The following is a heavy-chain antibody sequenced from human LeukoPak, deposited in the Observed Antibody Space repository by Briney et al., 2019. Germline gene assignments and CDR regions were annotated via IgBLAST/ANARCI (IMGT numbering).Heavy chain of an antibody. CDR2: ISWNSGSI. J-gene: IGHJ4*02. Sequence: PGRSLRLSCAASGFTFDDYAMHWVRQAPGKGLEWVSGISWNSGSIGYADSVKGRFTISRDNAKNSLYLQMNSLRAEDTALYYCAKSSGSYYWYYFDYWGQGTLVTVSS. CDR3: AKSSGSYYWYYFDY. D-gene: IGHD1-26*01. CDR1: GFTFDDYA. V-gene: IGHV3-9*01.